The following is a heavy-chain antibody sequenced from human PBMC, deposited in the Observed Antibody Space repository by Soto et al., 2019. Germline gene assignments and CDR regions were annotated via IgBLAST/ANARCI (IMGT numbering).Heavy chain of an antibody. Sequence: NPSETLSLTCTVSGDSISSSNHYWSWIRQPPGEGLEWIGFISYSGTTSYSPSLKSRLAISLDTSKNQFSLSLSSVTAADTAVYYCARGRGYSYGLDPWGQGTLVTVS. CDR2: ISYSGTT. J-gene: IGHJ5*02. CDR1: GDSISSSNHY. V-gene: IGHV4-30-4*01. CDR3: ARGRGYSYGLDP. D-gene: IGHD5-18*01.